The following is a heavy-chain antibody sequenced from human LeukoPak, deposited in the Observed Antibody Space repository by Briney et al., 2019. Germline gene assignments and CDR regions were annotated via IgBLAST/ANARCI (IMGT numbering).Heavy chain of an antibody. Sequence: PGGSLRFSCLTSGFTFSTNAMSWVRQAPGKGLEWVSAISGDGARTYYADSVKGRFTISRDNSKNTLDLQMNSLRAEDTAIYYCAKTAVVITFRFDSWGQGSLVTVSS. CDR2: ISGDGART. D-gene: IGHD4/OR15-4a*01. CDR3: AKTAVVITFRFDS. V-gene: IGHV3-23*01. CDR1: GFTFSTNA. J-gene: IGHJ4*02.